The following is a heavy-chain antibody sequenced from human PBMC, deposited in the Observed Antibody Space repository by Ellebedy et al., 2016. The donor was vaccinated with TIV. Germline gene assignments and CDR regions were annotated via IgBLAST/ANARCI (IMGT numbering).Heavy chain of an antibody. CDR3: ARDFERRIPAAGGMFYFDF. J-gene: IGHJ4*02. V-gene: IGHV4-39*07. CDR2: FYYGGNA. CDR1: GDSIDTSTYY. Sequence: MPSETLSLTCTVSGDSIDTSTYYWGCLRQPPGKVLEWIGSFYYGGNAYYNPSLKSRVTMSLDTSKSQVSLKLSSVTAADTAVYYCARDFERRIPAAGGMFYFDFWGQGALVTVAS. D-gene: IGHD6-13*01.